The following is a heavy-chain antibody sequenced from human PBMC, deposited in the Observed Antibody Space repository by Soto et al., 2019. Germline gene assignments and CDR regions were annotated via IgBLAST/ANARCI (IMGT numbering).Heavy chain of an antibody. CDR3: ARDSGWFDP. D-gene: IGHD7-27*01. J-gene: IGHJ5*02. CDR1: GGSIRVTDYF. V-gene: IGHV4-39*01. CDR2: IYHSGST. Sequence: SETLSLTCTVSGGSIRVTDYFWGWIRQPPGKALEWIASIYHSGSTYYNPSLKSRVTMSVDTSNNQFALTLNSVTAADSAVYFCARDSGWFDPWGQGSLVTVSS.